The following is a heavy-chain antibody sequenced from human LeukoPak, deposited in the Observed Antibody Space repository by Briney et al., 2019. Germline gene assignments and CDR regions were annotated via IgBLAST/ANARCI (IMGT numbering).Heavy chain of an antibody. CDR1: GFTFMSYA. J-gene: IGHJ4*02. CDR2: ITSNGAGK. D-gene: IGHD2-8*02. CDR3: ARACTDTTCPFDS. V-gene: IGHV3-64*02. Sequence: PGGSLRLSCAASGFTFMSYATHWVRQAPGKGLEYVSSITSNGAGKYYADSVEGRFSISRDNSKNTLYLQLGSLRTEDMAIYYCARACTDTTCPFDSWGRGTLVTVSS.